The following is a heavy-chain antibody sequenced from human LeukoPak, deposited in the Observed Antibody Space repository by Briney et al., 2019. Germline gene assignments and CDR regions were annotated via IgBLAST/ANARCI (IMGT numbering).Heavy chain of an antibody. Sequence: RASVKVSCKASGYTFTSYDINWVRQATGQGLEWMGWMNPNSGNTGYAQKFQGRVTMTRNTSISTAYMELSSLRSEDTAVYYCASPPPGIVVVPAAIRSLDYWGQGTLVTVSS. V-gene: IGHV1-8*01. D-gene: IGHD2-2*02. CDR2: MNPNSGNT. CDR1: GYTFTSYD. CDR3: ASPPPGIVVVPAAIRSLDY. J-gene: IGHJ4*02.